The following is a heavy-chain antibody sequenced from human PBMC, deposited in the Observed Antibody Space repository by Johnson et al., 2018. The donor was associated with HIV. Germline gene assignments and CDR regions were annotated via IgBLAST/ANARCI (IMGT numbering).Heavy chain of an antibody. CDR1: GFTVSSTY. CDR3: ARDRYSSSSGAFDI. Sequence: VQLVESGGGVVQPGGSLRLSCAASGFTVSSTYMSWVRQAPGKGLEWLSVLYSDGRTYYADSVKGRFTISRDNAKNSLYLQMNSLRAEDTALYYCARDRYSSSSGAFDIWGQGTMVTVSS. V-gene: IGHV3-53*01. D-gene: IGHD6-6*01. J-gene: IGHJ3*02. CDR2: LYSDGRT.